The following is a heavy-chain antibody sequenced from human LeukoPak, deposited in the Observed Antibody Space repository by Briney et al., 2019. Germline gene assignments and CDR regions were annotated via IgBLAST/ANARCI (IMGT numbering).Heavy chain of an antibody. V-gene: IGHV4-59*01. J-gene: IGHJ6*02. CDR2: IYYSGST. CDR3: ARAPTYYYYYGMDV. CDR1: GGSISSYY. Sequence: PSETLSLTCTVSGGSISSYYWSWIRQPPGKGLEWIGYIYYSGSTNYNPSLKSRVTISADTSKNQFSLKLSSVTAADTAVYYCARAPTYYYYYGMDVWGQGTTVTVSS.